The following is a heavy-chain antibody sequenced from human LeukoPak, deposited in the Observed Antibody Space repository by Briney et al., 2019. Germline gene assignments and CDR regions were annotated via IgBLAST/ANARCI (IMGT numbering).Heavy chain of an antibody. Sequence: PSETLSLTCTVSGGSISSSSYYWGWIRQPPGKGLEWIGSIYYSGSTYYNPSLKSRVTIPVDTSKNQFSLKLSSVTAADTAVYYCASLWFGEWKLDYWGQGTLVTVSS. CDR2: IYYSGST. CDR1: GGSISSSSYY. D-gene: IGHD3-10*01. J-gene: IGHJ4*02. V-gene: IGHV4-39*01. CDR3: ASLWFGEWKLDY.